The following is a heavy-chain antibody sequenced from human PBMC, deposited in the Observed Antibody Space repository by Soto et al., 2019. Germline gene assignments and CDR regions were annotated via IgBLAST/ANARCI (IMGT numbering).Heavy chain of an antibody. J-gene: IGHJ5*02. V-gene: IGHV1-18*01. CDR2: ISAYNGNT. CDR1: GYTFTSYG. D-gene: IGHD2-15*01. Sequence: ASVKVSCKASGYTFTSYGISWVRQAPGQGLEWMGWISAYNGNTNYAQKLQGRVTMTTDTSTSTAYMELRSLRSDDTAVYYCARDIVVVVAAMDNWFDPWGQGTLGTVSS. CDR3: ARDIVVVVAAMDNWFDP.